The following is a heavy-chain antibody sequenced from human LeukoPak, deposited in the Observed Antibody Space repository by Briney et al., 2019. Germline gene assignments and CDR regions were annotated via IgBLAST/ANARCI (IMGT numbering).Heavy chain of an antibody. CDR2: ISGSGGST. V-gene: IGHV3-23*01. CDR1: GFTFSNRR. CDR3: AKDYTLVVAATPGAFDI. D-gene: IGHD2-15*01. J-gene: IGHJ3*02. Sequence: GGSLRLSCAASGFTFSNRRMNWVRQAPGKGLEWVSAISGSGGSTYYADSVKGRFTISRDNSKNTLYLQMNSLRAEDTAVYYCAKDYTLVVAATPGAFDIWGQGTMVTVSS.